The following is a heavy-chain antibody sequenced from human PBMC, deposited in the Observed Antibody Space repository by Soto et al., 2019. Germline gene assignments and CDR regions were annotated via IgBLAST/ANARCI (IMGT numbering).Heavy chain of an antibody. Sequence: EVQLVESGGGLVQPGGSLRLSCVASGFSFRSYWMTWVRQAPGKGLEWVANINQDGSEKYYVDSVEGRFTCSRDNAKNSVYPQMNSRRVEDTAVYYCARAHPRNNYYAMDVWGQGTTVSVSS. CDR2: INQDGSEK. J-gene: IGHJ6*02. CDR3: ARAHPRNNYYAMDV. CDR1: GFSFRSYW. V-gene: IGHV3-7*01.